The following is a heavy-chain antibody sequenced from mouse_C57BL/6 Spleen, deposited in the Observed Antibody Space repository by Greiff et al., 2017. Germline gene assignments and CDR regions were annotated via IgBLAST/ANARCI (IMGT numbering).Heavy chain of an antibody. J-gene: IGHJ2*01. Sequence: VKLMESGAELVRPGASVTLSCKASGYTFTDYEMHWVKQTPVHGLEWIGAIDPETGGTAYNQKFKCKAILTADKSSSTAYMELRSLTSEDSAVDYCTREGLLRRVGGYFDYWGQGTTLTVSS. CDR2: IDPETGGT. V-gene: IGHV1-15*01. CDR1: GYTFTDYE. CDR3: TREGLLRRVGGYFDY. D-gene: IGHD1-1*01.